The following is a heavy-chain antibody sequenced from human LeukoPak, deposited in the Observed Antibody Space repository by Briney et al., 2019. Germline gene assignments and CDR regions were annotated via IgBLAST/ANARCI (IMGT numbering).Heavy chain of an antibody. J-gene: IGHJ3*02. CDR1: EFSVGSNY. D-gene: IGHD5-18*01. V-gene: IGHV3-66*01. CDR3: ARDLSSRGYTYGTPAFTFDI. CDR2: IYSGGST. Sequence: GGSLRLSCAASEFSVGSNYMTWVRQAPGKGLEWVSLIYSGGSTYYADSVKGRFTISRDNAKNSLSLLMNSLRAEDTAVYYCARDLSSRGYTYGTPAFTFDIWGQGTMVTVSS.